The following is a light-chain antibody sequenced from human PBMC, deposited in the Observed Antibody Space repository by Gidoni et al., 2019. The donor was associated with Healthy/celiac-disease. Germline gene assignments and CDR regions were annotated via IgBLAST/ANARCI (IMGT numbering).Light chain of an antibody. V-gene: IGLV3-21*02. Sequence: SYFLTQPPSVSVAPGQTTMSTCGGNNIGSKSVHWYQQKPGQTPVMVVYDDSDRRTGIPEGFSGSNSGNKATLTISRVEAGDDADDYCQVWDSSSDHWVFGGGTKLTVL. CDR3: QVWDSSSDHWV. CDR2: DDS. CDR1: NIGSKS. J-gene: IGLJ3*02.